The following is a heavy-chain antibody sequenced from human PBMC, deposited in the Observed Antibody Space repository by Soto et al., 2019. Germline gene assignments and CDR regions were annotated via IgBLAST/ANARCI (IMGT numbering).Heavy chain of an antibody. CDR3: ARDGGSGSYYNLRGWFDP. V-gene: IGHV1-3*01. Sequence: ASVKVSCKASGYTFTSYAMHWVRQAPGQRLEWMGWINAGNGNTKYSQKFQGRVTITRDTSASTAYMELSSLRSEDTAVYYCARDGGSGSYYNLRGWFDPWGQGTLVTVSS. D-gene: IGHD3-10*01. J-gene: IGHJ5*02. CDR2: INAGNGNT. CDR1: GYTFTSYA.